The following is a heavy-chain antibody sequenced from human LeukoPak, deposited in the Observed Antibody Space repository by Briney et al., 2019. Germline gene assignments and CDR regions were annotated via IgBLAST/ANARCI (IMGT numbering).Heavy chain of an antibody. CDR1: GASISPYY. Sequence: SETLSLTCTVSGASISPYYLTWIRQPPGKGLEWIGHRHPRGAISYNPSLWSPVTISADTSKNQCSLSLTFVNAADAAVYYCATGADDSKVGYWGQGALVSVSS. V-gene: IGHV4-4*08. D-gene: IGHD1-26*01. CDR2: RHPRGAI. CDR3: ATGADDSKVGY. J-gene: IGHJ4*02.